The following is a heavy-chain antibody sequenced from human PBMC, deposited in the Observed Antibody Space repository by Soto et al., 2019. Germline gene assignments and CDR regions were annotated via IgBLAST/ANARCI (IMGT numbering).Heavy chain of an antibody. CDR2: INHSGST. V-gene: IGHV4-34*01. J-gene: IGHJ6*03. CDR1: GGSFSGYY. Sequence: NPSETLSLTCAVYGGSFSGYYWSWIRQPPGKGLEWIGEINHSGSTNYNPSPKSRVTMSVDKSKNQFSLKLSSVTAADTAVYYCARFIHLGYCSSTSCHDYYYYYKDVWGKGNTVTVS. CDR3: ARFIHLGYCSSTSCHDYYYYYKDV. D-gene: IGHD2-2*01.